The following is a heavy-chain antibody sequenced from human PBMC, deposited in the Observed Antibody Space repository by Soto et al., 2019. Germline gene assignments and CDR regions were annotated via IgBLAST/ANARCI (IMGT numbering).Heavy chain of an antibody. CDR1: GYSFTSYA. D-gene: IGHD2-21*01. Sequence: ASVKVSCKAFGYSFTSYAMHWVRQAPGQRLEWMGWINAGNGNTKYSQKFQGRVAITRDTSASTAYMELSSLRSEDTAVYYCASPPRSYFGDGFDIWGQGTMVTVSS. CDR2: INAGNGNT. V-gene: IGHV1-3*01. J-gene: IGHJ3*02. CDR3: ASPPRSYFGDGFDI.